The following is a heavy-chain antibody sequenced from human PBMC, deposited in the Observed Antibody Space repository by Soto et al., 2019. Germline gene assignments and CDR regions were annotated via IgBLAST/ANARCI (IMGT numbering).Heavy chain of an antibody. J-gene: IGHJ5*02. CDR3: ARWGVGYCSGGSCYNWFDP. Sequence: GESLKISCKGSGYSFTSYWIGWVRQMPGKGLEWMGIIYPGDSDTRYSPSFQGQVTISADKSISTAYLQWSSLKASDTAMYYCARWGVGYCSGGSCYNWFDPWGKGTLVTVSS. D-gene: IGHD2-15*01. V-gene: IGHV5-51*01. CDR2: IYPGDSDT. CDR1: GYSFTSYW.